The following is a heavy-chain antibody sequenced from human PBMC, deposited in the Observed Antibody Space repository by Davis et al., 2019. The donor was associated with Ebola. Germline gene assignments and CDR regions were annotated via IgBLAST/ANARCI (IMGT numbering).Heavy chain of an antibody. J-gene: IGHJ5*02. CDR1: GYTFSNYA. Sequence: AASVKVSCKASGYTFSNYAINWVRQATGQGLEWMGWMNPNSGDTGYAQKFQGRVTITRDTSASTAYMELSSLRSEDTAVYYCARGTLFSIVVVTAIPFDPWGQGTLVTVSS. D-gene: IGHD2-21*02. CDR3: ARGTLFSIVVVTAIPFDP. V-gene: IGHV1-8*01. CDR2: MNPNSGDT.